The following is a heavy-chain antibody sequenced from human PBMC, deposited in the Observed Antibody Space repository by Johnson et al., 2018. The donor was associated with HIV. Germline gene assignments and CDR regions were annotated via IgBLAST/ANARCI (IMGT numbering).Heavy chain of an antibody. CDR1: GFTVSSYT. J-gene: IGHJ3*02. CDR2: ISYDGNNK. Sequence: QVQLVESGGGLIQPGGSLRLSCAASGFTVSSYTMHWVRQAPGKGLEWVAVISYDGNNKYYADSVQGRFTISRDSSKNTLYLQMSSLRPEDTAVYFCARGGPYYYDSSGYGAFDIWGQGTMVTVSS. V-gene: IGHV3-30-3*01. CDR3: ARGGPYYYDSSGYGAFDI. D-gene: IGHD3-22*01.